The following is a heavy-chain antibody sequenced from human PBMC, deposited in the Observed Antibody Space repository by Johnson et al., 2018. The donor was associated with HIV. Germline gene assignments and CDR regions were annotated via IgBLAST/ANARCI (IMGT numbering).Heavy chain of an antibody. D-gene: IGHD6-6*01. J-gene: IGHJ3*02. CDR2: ISWNSGST. CDR3: AGVSSIAALWDAFDI. Sequence: EVQLVESGGGLVQPGGSLRLSCTASGFTFDDYAMHWVRQAPWQGLVLVSGISWNSGSTGSADSVTGRFTISRDNSKNTLYLQVNSLRAEDTAMYYCAGVSSIAALWDAFDIWGQGTMVTVSS. CDR1: GFTFDDYA. V-gene: IGHV3-9*01.